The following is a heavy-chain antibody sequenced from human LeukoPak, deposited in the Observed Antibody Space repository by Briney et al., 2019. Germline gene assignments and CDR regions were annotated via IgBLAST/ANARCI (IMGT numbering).Heavy chain of an antibody. CDR3: ARDQGNYYGSGSYWDY. Sequence: SETLSLTCTVSGGSISSSSYYWGWIRQPPGKGLEWIGSIYYSGSTYYNPSLKSRVTISVDTSKNQFSLKLSSVTAADTAVYYCARDQGNYYGSGSYWDYWGQGTLVTVSS. J-gene: IGHJ4*02. CDR1: GGSISSSSYY. V-gene: IGHV4-39*07. CDR2: IYYSGST. D-gene: IGHD3-10*01.